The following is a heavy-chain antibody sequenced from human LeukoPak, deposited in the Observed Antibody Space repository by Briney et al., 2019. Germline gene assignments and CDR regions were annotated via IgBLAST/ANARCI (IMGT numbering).Heavy chain of an antibody. CDR3: ARDGTSTDDY. V-gene: IGHV1-18*01. Sequence: ASVKVSCKTSGYTFSNFGISWVRQAPGQGLEWMGWISGNNDNPNYGQEFQGRFTVTTDSSTSTAYMELRNLRSDDTAVYYCARDGTSTDDYWGQGTLVTVSS. D-gene: IGHD2-2*01. CDR1: GYTFSNFG. J-gene: IGHJ4*02. CDR2: ISGNNDNP.